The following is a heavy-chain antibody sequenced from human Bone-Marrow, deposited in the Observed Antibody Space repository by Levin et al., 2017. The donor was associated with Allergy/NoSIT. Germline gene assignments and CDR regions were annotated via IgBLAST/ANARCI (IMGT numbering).Heavy chain of an antibody. Sequence: PGESLKISCAASGSAFNTYSMNWVRQAPGKGLEWVSYISGSSSTIYYADSVKGRFTISRDNAQNSLYLQMNNLRVEDTAVYYCARDNLGTYYYGMDVWGQGTTVIVSS. V-gene: IGHV3-48*01. D-gene: IGHD1-20*01. CDR1: GSAFNTYS. CDR3: ARDNLGTYYYGMDV. J-gene: IGHJ6*02. CDR2: ISGSSSTI.